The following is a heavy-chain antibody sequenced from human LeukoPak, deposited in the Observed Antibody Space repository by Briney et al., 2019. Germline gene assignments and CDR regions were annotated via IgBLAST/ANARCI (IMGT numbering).Heavy chain of an antibody. V-gene: IGHV3-33*01. CDR1: GFPFSSYG. D-gene: IGHD6-19*01. CDR3: TTIRGSGWSYWYFDF. Sequence: PGRSLRLSCAGSGFPFSSYGMQWVRQAPGKGLEWVALIWYDGSNMYYADSAKGRFTISKDNSKNTLYLQMSSLRAEDTAVYYCTTIRGSGWSYWYFDFWGRGTLVTVSS. CDR2: IWYDGSNM. J-gene: IGHJ2*01.